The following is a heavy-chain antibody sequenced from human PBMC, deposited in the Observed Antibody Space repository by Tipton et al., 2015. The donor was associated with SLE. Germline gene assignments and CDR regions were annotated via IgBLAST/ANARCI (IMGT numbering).Heavy chain of an antibody. D-gene: IGHD1-1*01. J-gene: IGHJ3*02. CDR2: ISSSGGSI. V-gene: IGHV3-48*03. CDR3: ARDTQLRGAFDI. Sequence: SLRLSCATSGFTFSSYEMNWVRQAPGKGLEWVSYISSSGGSIYYPDSVKGRFTISRDNAKNSLYLQMNSLRAEDTAVYYCARDTQLRGAFDIWGQGTMVTVSS. CDR1: GFTFSSYE.